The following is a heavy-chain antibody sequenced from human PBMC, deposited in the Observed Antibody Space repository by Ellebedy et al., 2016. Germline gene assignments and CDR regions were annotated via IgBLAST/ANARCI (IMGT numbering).Heavy chain of an antibody. D-gene: IGHD4/OR15-4a*01. Sequence: GESLKISXVASGFTFSSYWMFWVRQAPGKGLVWVSNIDGDGSTTSHEDSVRGRFTISRDNAKNIVYLQMNSVRAEDSAMYFCARNRDYGLDYWGQGTPVTVSS. CDR3: ARNRDYGLDY. J-gene: IGHJ4*02. CDR1: GFTFSSYW. CDR2: IDGDGSTT. V-gene: IGHV3-74*01.